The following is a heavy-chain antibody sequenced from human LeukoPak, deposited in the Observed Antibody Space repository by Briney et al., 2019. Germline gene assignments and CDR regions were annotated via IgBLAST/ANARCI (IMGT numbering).Heavy chain of an antibody. J-gene: IGHJ4*02. D-gene: IGHD3-22*01. CDR2: INHSGST. CDR3: ARDRYYYDSSGINYFDY. Sequence: SETLSLTCAVYGGSFSGYYWSWIRQPPGKGLEWIGEINHSGSTNYNPSLKSRVTISVDTSKNQFSLKLSSVTAADTAVYYCARDRYYYDSSGINYFDYWGQGTLVTVSS. V-gene: IGHV4-34*01. CDR1: GGSFSGYY.